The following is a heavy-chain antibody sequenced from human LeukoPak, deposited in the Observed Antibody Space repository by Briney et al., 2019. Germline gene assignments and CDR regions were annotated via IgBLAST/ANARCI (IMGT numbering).Heavy chain of an antibody. CDR3: ARGRYSGTTYYFDY. CDR1: GFTFGWYW. J-gene: IGHJ4*02. CDR2: IKKDGSET. Sequence: GGSLRLSCAGSGFTFGWYWMSWVRQAPGKGLEWVANIKKDGSETYYVDSVKGRFTISRDNAKNSLYLQMNSLRAEDTAMYYCARGRYSGTTYYFDYWGQGTLVTVSS. D-gene: IGHD5-12*01. V-gene: IGHV3-7*03.